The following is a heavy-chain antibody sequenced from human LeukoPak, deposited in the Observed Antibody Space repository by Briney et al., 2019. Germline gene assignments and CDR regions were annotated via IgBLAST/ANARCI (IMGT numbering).Heavy chain of an antibody. CDR1: GGSIISSAYY. Sequence: SQTLSLTCTVSGGSIISSAYYWSWIRQPPGKGLEWIGYIYYSGSTYYNPSLKSRVTISLDTSKNQFSLKLSSVAAADTAVYYCVRTEVSSGSEDYWGQGTLVTVSS. CDR3: VRTEVSSGSEDY. V-gene: IGHV4-30-4*08. D-gene: IGHD6-19*01. J-gene: IGHJ4*02. CDR2: IYYSGST.